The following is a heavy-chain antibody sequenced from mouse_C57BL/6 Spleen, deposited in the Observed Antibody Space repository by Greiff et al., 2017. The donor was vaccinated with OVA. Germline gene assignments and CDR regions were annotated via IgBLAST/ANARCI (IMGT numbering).Heavy chain of an antibody. Sequence: QVQLQQPGAELVKPGASVKLSCKASGYTFTSYWMHWVKQRPGQGLEWIGMIHPNSGSTNYNEKFKSKATLTVDKSSSTAYMQLSSLTSEDSAVYYCARPAVVAKALWYFEVWGTGTTVTVSS. CDR1: GYTFTSYW. D-gene: IGHD1-1*01. CDR2: IHPNSGST. J-gene: IGHJ1*03. V-gene: IGHV1-64*01. CDR3: ARPAVVAKALWYFEV.